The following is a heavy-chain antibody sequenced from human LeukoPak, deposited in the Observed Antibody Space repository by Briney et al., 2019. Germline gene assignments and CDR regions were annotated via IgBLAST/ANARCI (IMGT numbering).Heavy chain of an antibody. V-gene: IGHV4-4*02. CDR2: IYHSGST. Sequence: SGTLSLTCAVSGGSISSSDWWSWVRPPPGKGLEWIGEIYHSGSTNYNPSLKSRVTISVDKSKNQFSLRLSSVTAADTAVYYCARAYNSYYFDYWGQGTLVTVSS. D-gene: IGHD1-20*01. J-gene: IGHJ4*02. CDR1: GGSISSSDW. CDR3: ARAYNSYYFDY.